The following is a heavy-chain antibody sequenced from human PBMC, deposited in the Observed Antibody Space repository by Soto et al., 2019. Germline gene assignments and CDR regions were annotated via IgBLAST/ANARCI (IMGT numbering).Heavy chain of an antibody. CDR1: GGSFSGYY. Sequence: HVQLQQWGAGLLKPSETLSLTCAVYGGSFSGYYWSWIRRPPGRGLEWIGEIDDSGSTNYNPSLKGRVTLSVDTSKSQFSLKLNSLTAADTAVYYCARSWFGGNFDYWGQGTLVTVSS. CDR3: ARSWFGGNFDY. J-gene: IGHJ4*02. CDR2: IDDSGST. D-gene: IGHD3-10*01. V-gene: IGHV4-34*02.